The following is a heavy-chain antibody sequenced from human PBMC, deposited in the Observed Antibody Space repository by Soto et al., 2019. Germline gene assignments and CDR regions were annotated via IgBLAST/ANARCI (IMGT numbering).Heavy chain of an antibody. J-gene: IGHJ5*02. CDR1: GYTLTELS. CDR3: ATDLSVVPAAYTWFDP. V-gene: IGHV1-24*01. D-gene: IGHD2-2*01. CDR2: FDLEDGET. Sequence: ASVKVSCKVSGYTLTELSMHWVRQAPGKRLEWMGGFDLEDGETIYAQKLQGRLTMTEDTSTNTAYMELSSLRSEDTAVYYCATDLSVVPAAYTWFDPWGQGTLVTVSS.